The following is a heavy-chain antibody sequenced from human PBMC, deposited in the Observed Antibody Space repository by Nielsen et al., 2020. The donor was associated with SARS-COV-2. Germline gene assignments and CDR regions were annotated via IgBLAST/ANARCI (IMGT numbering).Heavy chain of an antibody. V-gene: IGHV1-69*13. J-gene: IGHJ4*02. CDR3: ARGGYNIYDFDY. D-gene: IGHD5-24*01. CDR2: IVPVFGPA. CDR1: GGTFSSEA. Sequence: SVKVSCKASGGTFSSEAISWVRQAPGQGFEWMGGIVPVFGPANYAQNFQGRVTITADESTTTVHMELSSLRSEDTAVYYCARGGYNIYDFDYWGRGTLVTVSS.